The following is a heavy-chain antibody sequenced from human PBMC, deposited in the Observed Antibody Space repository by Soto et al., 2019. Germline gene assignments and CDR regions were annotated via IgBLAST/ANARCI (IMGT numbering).Heavy chain of an antibody. CDR3: VRGDGDYYDGNGYLGRH. D-gene: IGHD3-22*01. CDR1: GYTFSGSS. Sequence: GGSLRLSCVASGYTFSGSSIHWVRQASGKGLEWIGRVRSKIDNYATAYTASLKGRFTISRDDSENTAYLQMNSLKTEDTAVYYCVRGDGDYYDGNGYLGRHWGQGTLVTVSS. J-gene: IGHJ4*02. V-gene: IGHV3-73*01. CDR2: VRSKIDNYAT.